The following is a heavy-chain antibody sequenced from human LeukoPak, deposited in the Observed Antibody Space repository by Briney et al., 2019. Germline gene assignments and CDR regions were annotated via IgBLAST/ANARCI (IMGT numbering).Heavy chain of an antibody. CDR1: GFTFSRYG. Sequence: GGSLRLSCAASGFTFSRYGMHWVRQAPGKGLEWVAVISYDGSNKYYADSVKGRFTISRDNSKNTLYMQMKRLRAEDTAVYYYGESRGGVLVYWGQGTLVTVSS. CDR3: GESRGGVLVY. J-gene: IGHJ4*02. D-gene: IGHD3-16*01. V-gene: IGHV3-30*18. CDR2: ISYDGSNK.